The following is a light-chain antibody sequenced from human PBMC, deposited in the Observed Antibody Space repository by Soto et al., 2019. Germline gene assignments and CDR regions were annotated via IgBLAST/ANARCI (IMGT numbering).Light chain of an antibody. CDR3: QQSHGIPYT. Sequence: DIQMTQSPASLSASVGDRVTITCRASQTITGYLNWYQQRPGKAPKLLLYAASSLQSGVPSRFSGSGSGTDFTLTINSLQPEDFATYYCQQSHGIPYTFGQGTKLEIK. CDR2: AAS. CDR1: QTITGY. J-gene: IGKJ2*01. V-gene: IGKV1-39*01.